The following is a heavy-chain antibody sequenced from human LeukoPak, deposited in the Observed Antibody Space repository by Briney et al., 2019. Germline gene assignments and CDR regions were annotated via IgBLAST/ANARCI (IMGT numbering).Heavy chain of an antibody. Sequence: KPSETLSLTCTVSGGSISSYYWRWIRQPPGKGLEWIGYIYYSGSTNYNPSLKSRVTISVDTSKNQFSLKLSSVTAADTAVYYCARHVRGELRRPQNNWFDPWGQGTLVTVSS. V-gene: IGHV4-59*08. CDR1: GGSISSYY. CDR2: IYYSGST. J-gene: IGHJ5*02. CDR3: ARHVRGELRRPQNNWFDP. D-gene: IGHD1-7*01.